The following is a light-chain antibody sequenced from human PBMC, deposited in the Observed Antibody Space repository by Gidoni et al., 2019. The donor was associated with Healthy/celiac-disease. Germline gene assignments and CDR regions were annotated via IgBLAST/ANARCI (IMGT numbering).Light chain of an antibody. CDR1: QSVLYSSNNENY. CDR3: RQYYSTPLT. J-gene: IGKJ4*01. V-gene: IGKV4-1*01. CDR2: WAS. Sequence: DIVMTQSLDPLAVSLGERATINCKSSQSVLYSSNNENYLAWYQQKSGQPPKLLIYWASTRESGVPDRFSGSGSGTDFTLTVGSLQAEDVAVYYCRQYYSTPLTFGGGTRVEIK.